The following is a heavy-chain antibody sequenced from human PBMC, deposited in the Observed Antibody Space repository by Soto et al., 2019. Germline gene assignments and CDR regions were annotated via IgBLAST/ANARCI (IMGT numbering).Heavy chain of an antibody. CDR2: ISFDGSSA. D-gene: IGHD3-9*01. CDR1: GLTFDIFA. CDR3: ATGYATTWFQYGLDV. V-gene: IGHV3-30-3*01. Sequence: QVQLVESGGGVVQPGMSPRLSCAASGLTFDIFAMHWVRQAPGKGMEWVAVISFDGSSAHYADSVEGRFTSSRDNSKSTVYLQMDSARPEDTAVYYCATGYATTWFQYGLDVWGQGTSVIVFS. J-gene: IGHJ6*02.